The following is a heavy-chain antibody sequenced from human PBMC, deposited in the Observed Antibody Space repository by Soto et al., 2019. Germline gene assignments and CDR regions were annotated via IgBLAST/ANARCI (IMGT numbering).Heavy chain of an antibody. D-gene: IGHD3-3*01. CDR2: IYSGGST. J-gene: IGHJ6*02. V-gene: IGHV3-53*01. CDR3: ARDRFDITIFGVVAGRPSYYYYYGMDV. Sequence: EVQLVESGGGLIQPGGSLRLSCAASGFTVSSNYMSWVRQAPGKGLEWVSVIYSGGSTYYADSVKGRFTISRDNSKNTLYLQMNSLRAEDTAVYYCARDRFDITIFGVVAGRPSYYYYYGMDVWGQGTTVTVSS. CDR1: GFTVSSNY.